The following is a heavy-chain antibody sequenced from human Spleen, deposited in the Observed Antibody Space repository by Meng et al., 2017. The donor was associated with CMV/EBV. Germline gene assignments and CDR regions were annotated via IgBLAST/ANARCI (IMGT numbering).Heavy chain of an antibody. V-gene: IGHV3-23*03. Sequence: SCAASGFTFSSYAMSWVRQAPGKGLEWVSVIYSGGSSTYYADSVKGRFTISRDNSKNTLYLQMNSLRAEDTAVYYCAKGEIFGAFDIWGQGTMVTVSS. J-gene: IGHJ3*02. CDR1: GFTFSSYA. CDR2: IYSGGSST. D-gene: IGHD3-10*01. CDR3: AKGEIFGAFDI.